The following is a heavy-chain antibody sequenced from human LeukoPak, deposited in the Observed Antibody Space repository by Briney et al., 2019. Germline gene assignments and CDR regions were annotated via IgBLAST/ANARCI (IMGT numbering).Heavy chain of an antibody. D-gene: IGHD2-15*01. J-gene: IGHJ3*02. CDR1: GGSISSSNW. CDR2: IPYSGNT. CDR3: ARHCCSGPAKRVFDI. V-gene: IGHV4-4*02. Sequence: SGTLSLTCAVSGGSISSSNWWSWVRQPPGKGLEWIGTIPYSGNTDYNPSLRSRVTISVDTSNNQFSLRLGSVTAADTAVYHCARHCCSGPAKRVFDIWGQGTMVTVSS.